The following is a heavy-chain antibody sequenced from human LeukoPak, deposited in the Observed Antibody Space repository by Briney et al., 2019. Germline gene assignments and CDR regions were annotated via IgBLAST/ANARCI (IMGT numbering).Heavy chain of an antibody. V-gene: IGHV4-59*08. J-gene: IGHJ5*02. CDR3: ARRGYCSGGSCSPNWFDP. Sequence: SETLSLTCTVSSGSISSYYWSWIRQPPGKGLEWIGYIYYSGSTNYNPSLKSRVTISVDTSKNQFSLKLSSVTAADTAVYYCARRGYCSGGSCSPNWFDPWGQGTLVTVSS. CDR1: SGSISSYY. D-gene: IGHD2-15*01. CDR2: IYYSGST.